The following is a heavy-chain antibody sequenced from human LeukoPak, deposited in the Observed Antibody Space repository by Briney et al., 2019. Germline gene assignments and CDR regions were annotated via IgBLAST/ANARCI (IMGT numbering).Heavy chain of an antibody. CDR3: ARRDYPSNSDAFDV. CDR2: ISSSGSII. Sequence: GGSLRLSCAASGFTFRSCELSWVRQAPAKGLEGGSYISSSGSIIYYADSVKGRFTISRDSAKNSLYLQMNSLRAEDTAVYYCARRDYPSNSDAFDVWGQGTMVTVSS. J-gene: IGHJ3*01. D-gene: IGHD4-23*01. CDR1: GFTFRSCE. V-gene: IGHV3-48*03.